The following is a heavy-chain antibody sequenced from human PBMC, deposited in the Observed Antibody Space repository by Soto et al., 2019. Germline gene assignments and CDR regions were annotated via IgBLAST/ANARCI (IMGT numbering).Heavy chain of an antibody. V-gene: IGHV1-69*18. CDR2: IIPIFTTT. J-gene: IGHJ4*02. Sequence: QVQPVQSGSEVRRPGSSVKVSCKASGGSFSNSAIAWVRQAPGQGLEWLGMIIPIFTTTNYAQKFKDRLTITADGSTSTAYMELSGLKSEDTAGYFCARPSGLLGQFSALVDYWGQGTLVTVSS. CDR1: GGSFSNSA. CDR3: ARPSGLLGQFSALVDY. D-gene: IGHD6-6*01.